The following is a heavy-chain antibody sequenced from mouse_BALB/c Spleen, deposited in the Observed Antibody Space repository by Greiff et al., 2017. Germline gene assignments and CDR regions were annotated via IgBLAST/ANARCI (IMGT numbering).Heavy chain of an antibody. CDR1: GYTFTSYN. Sequence: QVQLQQPGAELVKPGASVKMSCKASGYTFTSYNMHWVKQTPGQGLEWIGAIYPGNGDTSYNQKFKGKATLTADKSSSTAYMQLSSLTSEDSAVYYCARRDYVDYWGQGTTLTVSS. CDR3: ARRDYVDY. D-gene: IGHD1-1*02. V-gene: IGHV1-12*01. CDR2: IYPGNGDT. J-gene: IGHJ2*01.